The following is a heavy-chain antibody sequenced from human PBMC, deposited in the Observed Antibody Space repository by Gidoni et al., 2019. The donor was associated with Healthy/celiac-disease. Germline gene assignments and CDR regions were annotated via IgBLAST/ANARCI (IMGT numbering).Heavy chain of an antibody. Sequence: EVQLVESGGGLVKPGGSLRLSCAASGFTFSNAWMNWVRQAPGKGLEWVGRIKSKTDGGATDYAAPVKGRFTISRDDSKNTLYLQMNSLKTEDTAVYYCTTAQDYVWGSHRYCDGAFDIWGQGTMVTVSS. CDR2: IKSKTDGGAT. D-gene: IGHD3-16*02. CDR1: GFTFSNAW. V-gene: IGHV3-15*07. CDR3: TTAQDYVWGSHRYCDGAFDI. J-gene: IGHJ3*02.